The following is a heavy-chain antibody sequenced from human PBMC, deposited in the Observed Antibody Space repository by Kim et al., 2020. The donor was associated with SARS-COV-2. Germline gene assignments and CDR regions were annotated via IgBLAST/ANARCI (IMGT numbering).Heavy chain of an antibody. V-gene: IGHV4-59*13. CDR3: ARGGTNQLAQV. Sequence: SETLSLTCIVSGGSISNYYWNWIRQPPGKELEWMGYIFYSGTTNYNPSLKSRVTISLDTSKNQFSLKLTSVTAADTAVYFCARGGTNQLAQVWGQGTLVT. D-gene: IGHD2-2*01. J-gene: IGHJ4*02. CDR1: GGSISNYY. CDR2: IFYSGTT.